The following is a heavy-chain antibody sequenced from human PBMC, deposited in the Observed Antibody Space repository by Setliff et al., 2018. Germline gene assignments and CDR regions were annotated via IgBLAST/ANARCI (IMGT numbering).Heavy chain of an antibody. CDR1: GGSISSGGYY. CDR3: ARTPVVVTLRNAFDI. D-gene: IGHD2-21*02. V-gene: IGHV4-31*03. CDR2: IYYSGST. Sequence: KPSETLSLTCTVSGGSISSGGYYWSWIRRHPGKGLEWIGYIYYSGSTYYNPSLKSRVTISVDTSKNQFSLKLSSVTAADTAVYYCARTPVVVTLRNAFDIWGQGTMVTVSS. J-gene: IGHJ3*02.